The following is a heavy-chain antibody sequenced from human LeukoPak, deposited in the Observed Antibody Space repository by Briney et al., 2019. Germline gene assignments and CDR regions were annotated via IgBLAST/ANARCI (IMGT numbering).Heavy chain of an antibody. CDR3: ARVRTIFGEGTFDY. CDR1: GGSFSDYY. Sequence: PSETLSLTCAVYGGSFSDYYWTWIRQPPGKGLEWVSSISSDNYIYYADSVKGRFTISRDNAENSLFLQMNSLRAEDTAVYYCARVRTIFGEGTFDYWGQGTLVTVSS. CDR2: ISSDNYI. J-gene: IGHJ4*02. V-gene: IGHV3-69-1*02. D-gene: IGHD3-3*01.